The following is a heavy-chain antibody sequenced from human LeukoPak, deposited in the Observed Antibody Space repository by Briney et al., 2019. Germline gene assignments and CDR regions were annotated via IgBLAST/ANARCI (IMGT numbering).Heavy chain of an antibody. V-gene: IGHV3-7*03. CDR2: IKQDGSEK. Sequence: GASLRLSCAASGITFSSYAMSWVRQAPGKGLEWVGNIKQDGSEKYYVDSLKDRFTISRDNAKNLLYLQMNSLRAEDTAVYYCARAASYKFDPWGQGTLVTVSS. J-gene: IGHJ5*02. CDR1: GITFSSYA. CDR3: ARAASYKFDP. D-gene: IGHD3-10*01.